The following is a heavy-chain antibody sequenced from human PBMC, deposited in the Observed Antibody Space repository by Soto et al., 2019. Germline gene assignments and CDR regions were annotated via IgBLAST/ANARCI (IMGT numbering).Heavy chain of an antibody. Sequence: PSETLSLTCTVSSGCISTSTSYWGWIRQSPGKGLEWIGNIYYSGSTDYNPSLKSRVTMSVDTSKNQFSLKLRSVTAADTAVYYCARMVRGNSNFDYWGQGTLVTVSS. CDR2: IYYSGST. CDR1: SGCISTSTSY. J-gene: IGHJ4*02. V-gene: IGHV4-39*01. CDR3: ARMVRGNSNFDY. D-gene: IGHD3-10*01.